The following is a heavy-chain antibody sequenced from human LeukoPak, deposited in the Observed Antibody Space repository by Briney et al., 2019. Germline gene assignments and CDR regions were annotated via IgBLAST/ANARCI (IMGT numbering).Heavy chain of an antibody. CDR3: GYTNNFYH. CDR2: IKHDGREK. CDR1: GLTFSGQW. D-gene: IGHD3-16*02. Sequence: GESLRLSCVASGLTFSGQWLNWVRQAPGQGLEWVANIKHDGREKYYVDSVKGRFTISRDDGQNSLSLQMNTVRAEDTAVYYCGYTNNFYHWGQGALVVVS. V-gene: IGHV3-7*01. J-gene: IGHJ4*02.